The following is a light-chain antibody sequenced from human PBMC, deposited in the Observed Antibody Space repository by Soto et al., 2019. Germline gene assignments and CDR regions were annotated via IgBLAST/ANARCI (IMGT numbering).Light chain of an antibody. Sequence: QSALTQPRSVSGSPGQSVTISCTGTSSDVGGYNYVSWYQQHPGKAPKLMIYDVSKRPSGVPDRFSGSKSGNTASLTISGLQGEDEADYYCCSYAGSYVVFGGGTKVT. V-gene: IGLV2-11*01. CDR3: CSYAGSYVV. CDR2: DVS. CDR1: SSDVGGYNY. J-gene: IGLJ2*01.